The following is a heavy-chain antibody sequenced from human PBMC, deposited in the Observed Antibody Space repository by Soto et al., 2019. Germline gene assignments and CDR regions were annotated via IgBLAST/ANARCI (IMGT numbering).Heavy chain of an antibody. V-gene: IGHV4-4*02. CDR1: GGSISSSKW. D-gene: IGHD4-17*01. CDR2: IYHSGST. CDR3: ADKNYADYGWFDS. Sequence: QVQLQESGPGLVKPSGTLSLTCAVSGGSISSSKWWSWVRQPPGKGLEWIGEIYHSGSTNYNPSLKGRVTISVDKSKNQFSLNLNSVTAADTAVYYCADKNYADYGWFDSWGQGILVTVSS. J-gene: IGHJ5*01.